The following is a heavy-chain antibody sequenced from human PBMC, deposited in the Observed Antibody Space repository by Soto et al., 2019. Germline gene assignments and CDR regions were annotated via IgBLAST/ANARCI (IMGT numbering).Heavy chain of an antibody. CDR2: IYHSGST. V-gene: IGHV4-30-2*01. CDR1: GGSISSGGYS. Sequence: KPSETLSLTCAVSGGSISSGGYSWSWIRQPPGKGLEWIGYIYHSGSTYYNPSLKSRVTISVDRSKNQFSLKLSSVTAADTAVYYCARGAYCCGDCYSWFDYWGQGTLVTVSS. J-gene: IGHJ4*02. CDR3: ARGAYCCGDCYSWFDY. D-gene: IGHD2-21*02.